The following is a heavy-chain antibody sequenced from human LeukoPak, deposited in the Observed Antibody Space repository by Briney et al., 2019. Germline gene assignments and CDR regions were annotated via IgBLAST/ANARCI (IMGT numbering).Heavy chain of an antibody. CDR2: ISVYNGNT. V-gene: IGHV1-18*04. D-gene: IGHD6-19*01. J-gene: IGHJ4*02. Sequence: ASVKVSCKASGYTFTSYNINWVRQAPGQGLEWMGWISVYNGNTHYAQKLQGRVTMTTDTSTSTAYMELRSLRSDDTAVYYCARGSSPAVADLDYWGQGTLVTVSS. CDR3: ARGSSPAVADLDY. CDR1: GYTFTSYN.